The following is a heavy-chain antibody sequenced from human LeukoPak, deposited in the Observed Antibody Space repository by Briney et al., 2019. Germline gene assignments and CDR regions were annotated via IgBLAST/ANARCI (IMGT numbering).Heavy chain of an antibody. D-gene: IGHD4-17*01. Sequence: PGGSLRLSCAASGFTFDDYAMQWVRQAPGKGLEWVSYISSSSTYIGYSDSVKGRFTVSRDDAKNSLYLQMNSLRAEDTAVYYCARAGVTTSGDAFDIWGQGTMVTVSS. CDR1: GFTFDDYA. CDR3: ARAGVTTSGDAFDI. CDR2: ISSSSTYI. J-gene: IGHJ3*02. V-gene: IGHV3-21*01.